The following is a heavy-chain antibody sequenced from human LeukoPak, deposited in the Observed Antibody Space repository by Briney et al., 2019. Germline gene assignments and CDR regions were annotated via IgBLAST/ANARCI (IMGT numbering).Heavy chain of an antibody. J-gene: IGHJ5*02. CDR1: GGSISSYY. V-gene: IGHV4-59*01. Sequence: NPSETLSLTCTVSGGSISSYYWSWIRQPPGKGLEWIGYIYYSGSTNYNPSLKSRVTISVDTSKNQFSLKLSSVTAADTAVYYCARYYDFWSGRHNWFDPWGQGTLVTVSS. CDR3: ARYYDFWSGRHNWFDP. D-gene: IGHD3-3*01. CDR2: IYYSGST.